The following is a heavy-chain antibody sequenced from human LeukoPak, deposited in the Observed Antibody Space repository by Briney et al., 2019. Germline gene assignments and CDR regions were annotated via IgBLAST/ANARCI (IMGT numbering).Heavy chain of an antibody. CDR1: GFTFSTYW. Sequence: GGSLRLSCAASGFTFSTYWMSWVRQAPGRGLEWVANIKRDGSEQYYVDSVKGRFTILRDNAKNSLYLQMNSLRAEDTAVYYCARVYGVLGSRDQQLMHWGQGTLVTVSS. J-gene: IGHJ4*02. V-gene: IGHV3-7*02. CDR3: ARVYGVLGSRDQQLMH. CDR2: IKRDGSEQ. D-gene: IGHD6-13*01.